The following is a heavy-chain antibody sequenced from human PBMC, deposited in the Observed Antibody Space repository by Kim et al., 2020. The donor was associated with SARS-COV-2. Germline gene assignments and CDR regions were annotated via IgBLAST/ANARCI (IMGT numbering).Heavy chain of an antibody. CDR1: GYRFTSYW. CDR2: IYPGDSDR. J-gene: IGHJ6*02. V-gene: IGHV5-51*01. Sequence: GESLKISCKGSGYRFTSYWIAWVRQMPGKGLEWMRIIYPGDSDRRYSPSFQGQVTISADNSISTAYLQWSSLKASDTAMYYCARHDWDYGMDVWGQGTTVTVSS. CDR3: ARHDWDYGMDV. D-gene: IGHD3-9*01.